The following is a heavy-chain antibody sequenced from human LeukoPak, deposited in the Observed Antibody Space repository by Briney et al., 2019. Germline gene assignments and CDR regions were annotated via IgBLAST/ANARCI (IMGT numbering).Heavy chain of an antibody. V-gene: IGHV4-34*01. CDR1: DGSFSGYY. D-gene: IGHD3-10*01. Sequence: SETLSLTCAVYDGSFSGYYWSWIRQPPGKGLEWIGEINHSGSTNYNPSLKSRVTISVDTSKNQFSLKLSSVTAADTAVYYCARGGGAMVRGVPLGYWGQGTLVTVSS. J-gene: IGHJ4*02. CDR3: ARGGGAMVRGVPLGY. CDR2: INHSGST.